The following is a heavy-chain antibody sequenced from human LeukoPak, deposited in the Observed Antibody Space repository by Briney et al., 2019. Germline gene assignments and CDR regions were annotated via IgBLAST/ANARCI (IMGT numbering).Heavy chain of an antibody. Sequence: GASVKVSCKASGYTFTSYAMHWVRQAPGQRLEWMGWINAGNGNTKYSQKFQGRVTITRDTSASTAYMELSSLRSEDTAVYYCARILFYYDSSGPPGYWGRGTLVTVSS. CDR2: INAGNGNT. J-gene: IGHJ4*02. CDR1: GYTFTSYA. CDR3: ARILFYYDSSGPPGY. D-gene: IGHD3-22*01. V-gene: IGHV1-3*01.